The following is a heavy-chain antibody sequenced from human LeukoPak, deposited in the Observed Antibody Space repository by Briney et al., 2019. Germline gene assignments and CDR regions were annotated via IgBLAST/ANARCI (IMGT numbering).Heavy chain of an antibody. V-gene: IGHV4-39*01. Sequence: PSETLSLTCTVSGGSISSSSYYWGWIRQPPGKGLEWIGSIYYSGSTYYNPSLKSRVTISVDTSKNQFSLKLSSVTAADTAVYYCASRGAYSSGWYWDYWGQGTLVTVSS. J-gene: IGHJ4*02. D-gene: IGHD6-19*01. CDR2: IYYSGST. CDR1: GGSISSSSYY. CDR3: ASRGAYSSGWYWDY.